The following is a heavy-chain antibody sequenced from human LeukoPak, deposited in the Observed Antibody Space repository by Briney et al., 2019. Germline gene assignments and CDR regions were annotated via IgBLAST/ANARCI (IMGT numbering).Heavy chain of an antibody. Sequence: SETLSLTCTVSGGSISSYYWSWIRQPPGKGLEWIGYIYYSGSTNYNPSLKSRVTISVDTSKNQFSLKLSSVTAADTAVYYCARVARYNWFDPWGQGTLVTVSS. V-gene: IGHV4-59*01. J-gene: IGHJ5*02. CDR2: IYYSGST. CDR1: GGSISSYY. CDR3: ARVARYNWFDP.